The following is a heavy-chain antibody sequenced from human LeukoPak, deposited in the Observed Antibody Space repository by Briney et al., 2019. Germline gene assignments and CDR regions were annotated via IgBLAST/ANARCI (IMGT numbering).Heavy chain of an antibody. Sequence: PSETLSLTCTVSGGSISSYYWTWIRQPPGKGLEWIGYIYSSGNSNYNPSLKSRVTISVDTSRNQFSLKLSSVTAADTAVYYCARGGSYLGHCDYWGQGTLVTVSS. CDR3: ARGGSYLGHCDY. J-gene: IGHJ4*02. V-gene: IGHV4-59*01. D-gene: IGHD1-26*01. CDR2: IYSSGNS. CDR1: GGSISSYY.